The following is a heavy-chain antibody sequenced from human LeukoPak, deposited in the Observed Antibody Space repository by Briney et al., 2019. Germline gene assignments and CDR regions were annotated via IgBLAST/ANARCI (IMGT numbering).Heavy chain of an antibody. CDR2: IDNRGST. CDR3: ARDSDSGFG. V-gene: IGHV4-34*01. J-gene: IGHJ4*02. D-gene: IGHD3-16*01. CDR1: GGPFNFYF. Sequence: SETLSLTCSVSGGPFNFYFWHWIRQPPGKGLEWIGEIDNRGSTSYNPSLKNRVTISVDTTRNQFSLQLTSVTATDTAVYYCARDSDSGFGWGQGTVVTVSS.